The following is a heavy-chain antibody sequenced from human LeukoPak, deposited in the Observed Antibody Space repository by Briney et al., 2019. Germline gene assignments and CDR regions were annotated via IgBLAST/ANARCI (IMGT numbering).Heavy chain of an antibody. Sequence: PGGSLRLSRAASGFMFSNSDMGWVRQAPGRGLEWVSTISRTGFSTFYADSVKGRFTISRDNSQNSLYLQMNSLRAEDTAIYYCASQYYNILTGYFDYWGQGTLVTVSS. CDR2: ISRTGFST. CDR1: GFMFSNSD. J-gene: IGHJ4*02. CDR3: ASQYYNILTGYFDY. V-gene: IGHV3-23*01. D-gene: IGHD3-9*01.